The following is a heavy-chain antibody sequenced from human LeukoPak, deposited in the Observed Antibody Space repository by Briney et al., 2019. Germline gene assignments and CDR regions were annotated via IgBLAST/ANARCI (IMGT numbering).Heavy chain of an antibody. J-gene: IGHJ4*02. V-gene: IGHV1-18*01. CDR1: GYTFTSYG. CDR3: ARDLERWELLPQTDY. Sequence: ASVKVSCKASGYTFTSYGISWVREAPGQGLEWMGWISAYNGNTNYAQKLQGRVTMTTDTSTSTAYMELRSLRSDDTAVYYCARDLERWELLPQTDYWGQGTLVTVSS. CDR2: ISAYNGNT. D-gene: IGHD1-26*01.